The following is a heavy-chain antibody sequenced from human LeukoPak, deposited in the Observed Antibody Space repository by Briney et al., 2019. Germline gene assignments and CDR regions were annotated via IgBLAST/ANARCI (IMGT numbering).Heavy chain of an antibody. D-gene: IGHD3-22*01. Sequence: GGSLRLSCAASGFTFSSYAMHWVRQAPGKGLEWVAVISYDGGNKYYADSVEGRFTISRDNSKNTLYLQMNSLRAEDTAVYYCAREIREYNYDSSGYYPDYWGQGTLVTVSS. CDR1: GFTFSSYA. V-gene: IGHV3-30*04. CDR3: AREIREYNYDSSGYYPDY. CDR2: ISYDGGNK. J-gene: IGHJ4*02.